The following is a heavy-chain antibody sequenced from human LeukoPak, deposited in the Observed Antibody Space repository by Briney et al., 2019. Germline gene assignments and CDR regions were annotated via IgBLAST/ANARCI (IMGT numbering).Heavy chain of an antibody. Sequence: GGSLRLSCSASGFVFTIYTMYWVRQAPGKGPEYVSTISGSGNGFSIYYADSVKGRFTISRDDSKSILYLQMNGLKSEDTAVYYCVKDFGRIRGTPDSWGQGTLVTVSS. V-gene: IGHV3-64D*06. D-gene: IGHD1-26*01. CDR3: VKDFGRIRGTPDS. CDR2: ISGSGNGFSI. CDR1: GFVFTIYT. J-gene: IGHJ4*02.